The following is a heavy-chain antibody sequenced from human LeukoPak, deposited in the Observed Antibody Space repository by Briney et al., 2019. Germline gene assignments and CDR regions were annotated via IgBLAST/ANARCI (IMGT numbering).Heavy chain of an antibody. CDR1: GASIGSGSDY. D-gene: IGHD3-9*01. Sequence: PSETLSLTCTVSGASIGSGSDYNWGWIRQPLGKGLEWIGTIHHSGSTYYNPSLKSRVTISIDTPKNQFFLNLASVTAADTAVYYCARLPSGYPDWFDPWGQGSLVTVSS. J-gene: IGHJ5*02. CDR3: ARLPSGYPDWFDP. CDR2: IHHSGST. V-gene: IGHV4-39*01.